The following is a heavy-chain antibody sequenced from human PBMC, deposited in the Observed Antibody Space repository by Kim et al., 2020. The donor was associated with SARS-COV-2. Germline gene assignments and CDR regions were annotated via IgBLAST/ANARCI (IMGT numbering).Heavy chain of an antibody. J-gene: IGHJ5*02. D-gene: IGHD6-13*01. V-gene: IGHV1-69*01. Sequence: KFQGRVTITADESTSTAYMELSSLRSEDTAVYYCAIGYSSSWLIMGWFDPWGQGTLVTVSS. CDR3: AIGYSSSWLIMGWFDP.